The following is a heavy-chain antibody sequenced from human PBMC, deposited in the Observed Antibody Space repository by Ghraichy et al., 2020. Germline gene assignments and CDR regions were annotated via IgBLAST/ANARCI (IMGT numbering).Heavy chain of an antibody. CDR3: ARVPDGSSWYYFDY. CDR2: VIPIWGTA. V-gene: IGHV1-69*06. D-gene: IGHD6-13*01. J-gene: IGHJ4*02. CDR1: GGTFSNYV. Sequence: SVKVSCKASGGTFSNYVISWVRQAPGQGLEWMGGVIPIWGTAEYALKFQGRITLTADRSTSTAYMELSSLRSEDTAVYYCARVPDGSSWYYFDYWGQGTLVFVSS.